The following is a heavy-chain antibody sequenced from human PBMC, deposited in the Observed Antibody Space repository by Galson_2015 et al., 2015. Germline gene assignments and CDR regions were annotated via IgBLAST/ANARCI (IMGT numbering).Heavy chain of an antibody. CDR2: INSDGSST. CDR3: AGERMYYDILTGYYTAFDY. J-gene: IGHJ4*02. CDR1: GFTFSSYA. Sequence: SLRLSCAASGFTFSSYAMSWVRQAPGKGLVWVSRINSDGSSTSYADSVKGRFTISRDNAKNSLYLQMNSLRAEDTAVYYCAGERMYYDILTGYYTAFDYWGQGTLVTVSS. V-gene: IGHV3-74*01. D-gene: IGHD3-9*01.